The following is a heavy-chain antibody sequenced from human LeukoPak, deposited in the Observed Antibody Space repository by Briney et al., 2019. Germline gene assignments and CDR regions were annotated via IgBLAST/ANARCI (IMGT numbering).Heavy chain of an antibody. CDR2: INPSGGST. V-gene: IGHV1-46*01. CDR1: GYTFTSYY. J-gene: IGHJ4*02. Sequence: ASVKVSCKASGYTFTSYYMHWVRQAPGQGLEWMGIINPSGGSTSYAQKFQGRVTMTRDMSTSTVYMELSSLRSEDTAVYHCARLTFGGVIVVDYWGQGTLVTVSS. D-gene: IGHD3-16*02. CDR3: ARLTFGGVIVVDY.